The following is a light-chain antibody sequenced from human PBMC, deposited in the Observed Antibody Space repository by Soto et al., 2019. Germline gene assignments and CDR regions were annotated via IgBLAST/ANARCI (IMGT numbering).Light chain of an antibody. Sequence: EVVLTQSPDTLSLSPGERATLSCRASQSVSSNYLAWCQQKPGQAPRLLIYGASSRATGIPDRFSGSGSGTDFTLTISRLEPEDFAVYYCQQYGDSSWTFGQGTKVDI. V-gene: IGKV3-20*01. CDR3: QQYGDSSWT. J-gene: IGKJ1*01. CDR1: QSVSSNY. CDR2: GAS.